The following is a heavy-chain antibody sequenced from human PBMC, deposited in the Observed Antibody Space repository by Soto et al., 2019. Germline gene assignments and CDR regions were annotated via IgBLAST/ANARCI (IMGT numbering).Heavy chain of an antibody. CDR2: IYNDGKT. V-gene: IGHV3-53*01. D-gene: IGHD3-10*01. CDR3: VRPLPSGQNYGMDV. CDR1: GLPVSTNY. Sequence: GGSLRLSCAASGLPVSTNYMSWVRQAPGKGLEWVSVIYNDGKTYYADSVKGRFTISRDASKNTLHLQMDSLRDEDTAVYYCVRPLPSGQNYGMDVWGQGTTVTVSS. J-gene: IGHJ6*02.